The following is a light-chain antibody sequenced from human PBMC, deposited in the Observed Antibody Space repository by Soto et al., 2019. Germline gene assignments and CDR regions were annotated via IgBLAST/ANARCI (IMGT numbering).Light chain of an antibody. Sequence: DIQVTQYPSSLSASVGDRVTVTCRSSQSITTYLNWYQQKPGKAPRLLINAATSLQSGVPSRFSGSGSGTDFTLTISSLQPEDLAIYYCQQSYSTPYTFGQGTKLEIK. CDR2: AAT. V-gene: IGKV1-39*01. CDR3: QQSYSTPYT. J-gene: IGKJ2*01. CDR1: QSITTY.